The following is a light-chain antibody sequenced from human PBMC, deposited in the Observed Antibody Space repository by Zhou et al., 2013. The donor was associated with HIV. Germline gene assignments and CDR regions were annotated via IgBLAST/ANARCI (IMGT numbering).Light chain of an antibody. CDR3: HQYGSSPWT. V-gene: IGKV3-20*01. J-gene: IGKJ1*01. Sequence: EIVLTQSPATLSLSPGERATLSCRASQSVSRYLAWHQQKPGQAPRLLIYDASNRASGIPDRFSGSGSGTDFTLTISRLEPEDFAVYYCHQYGSSPWTFGQGTKVEIK. CDR2: DAS. CDR1: QSVSRY.